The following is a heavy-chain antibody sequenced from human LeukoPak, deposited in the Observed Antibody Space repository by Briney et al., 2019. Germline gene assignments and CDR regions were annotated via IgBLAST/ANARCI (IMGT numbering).Heavy chain of an antibody. D-gene: IGHD3-10*01. V-gene: IGHV3-53*01. Sequence: GGSLRLSCAASGFTVSSNYMSWVRQAPGKGLEWVSVIYSGGSTYYADSVKGRFTISRDNSKNTLYLQMNSLRAEDTAVYYCARDGTGSGSSYDAFDIWGQGTMVTVSS. CDR1: GFTVSSNY. CDR3: ARDGTGSGSSYDAFDI. CDR2: IYSGGST. J-gene: IGHJ3*02.